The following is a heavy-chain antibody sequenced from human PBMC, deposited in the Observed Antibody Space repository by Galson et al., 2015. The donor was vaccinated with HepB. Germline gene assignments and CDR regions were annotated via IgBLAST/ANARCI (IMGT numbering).Heavy chain of an antibody. J-gene: IGHJ6*02. CDR2: ISSSSSTI. V-gene: IGHV3-48*04. D-gene: IGHD3-10*01. CDR3: ARGYSGSFSYYYYYYGMDV. Sequence: SLRLSCAASGFTFSSYSMNWVRQAPGKGLEWVSYISSSSSTIYYADSVKGRFTISRDNAKNSLYLQMNSLRAEDTAVYYCARGYSGSFSYYYYYYGMDVWGQGTTVTVSS. CDR1: GFTFSSYS.